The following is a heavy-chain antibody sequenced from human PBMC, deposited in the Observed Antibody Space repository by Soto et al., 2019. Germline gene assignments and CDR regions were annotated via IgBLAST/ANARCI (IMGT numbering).Heavy chain of an antibody. V-gene: IGHV1-18*04. Sequence: ASVNVSCKASGYTFTSYGVSWVRQAPGQGLEWMGWISAYNGDTKYSQKFQGRVTMTTDTSTSTAYMDLRSLRSDDTAVYYCARVPSFSTLDYWGQGSLVTVSS. J-gene: IGHJ4*02. CDR1: GYTFTSYG. D-gene: IGHD4-4*01. CDR2: ISAYNGDT. CDR3: ARVPSFSTLDY.